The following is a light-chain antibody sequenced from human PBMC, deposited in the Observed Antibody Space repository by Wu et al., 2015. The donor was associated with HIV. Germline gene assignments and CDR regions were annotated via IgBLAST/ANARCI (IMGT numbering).Light chain of an antibody. CDR2: ETS. CDR3: QQYGGSPIT. J-gene: IGKJ5*01. Sequence: EIVMTQSPTTLSVSPGERATLSCRASQFITNNYLAWYQQRPGQAPRLLIYETSNRATGIPDRFVGSGSGTEFTLTINRLEPEDFAIFYCQQYGGSPITFGQGTRLEI. V-gene: IGKV3-20*01. CDR1: QFITNNY.